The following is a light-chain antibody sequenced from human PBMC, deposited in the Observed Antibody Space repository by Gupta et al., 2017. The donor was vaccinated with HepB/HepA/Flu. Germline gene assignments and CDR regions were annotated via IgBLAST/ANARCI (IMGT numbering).Light chain of an antibody. V-gene: IGLV2-14*01. CDR1: SSDVGGYNY. Sequence: QSALTQPASVSGSPGQSITISCTGTSSDVGGYNYVSWYQQPPGKAPKLMIYDVSNRPSGVSNRFSGSKSGNTASLTISGLQAEDEADYYCSSYTSSLVVFGGGTKLTVL. CDR3: SSYTSSLVV. J-gene: IGLJ2*01. CDR2: DVS.